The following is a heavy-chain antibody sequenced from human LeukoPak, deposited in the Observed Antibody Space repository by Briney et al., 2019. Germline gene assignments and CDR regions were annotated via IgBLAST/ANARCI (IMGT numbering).Heavy chain of an antibody. CDR2: INHSGST. J-gene: IGHJ5*02. CDR1: GGSFSGYY. D-gene: IGHD4-11*01. CDR3: ARGAPPYSKPYNWFDP. V-gene: IGHV4-34*01. Sequence: SETLSLTCAVYGGSFSGYYGSWIRQPPGKGLEWIGEINHSGSTNYNPSLKSRVTISVDTSKNQFSLKLSSVTAADTAVYYCARGAPPYSKPYNWFDPWGQGTLVTVSS.